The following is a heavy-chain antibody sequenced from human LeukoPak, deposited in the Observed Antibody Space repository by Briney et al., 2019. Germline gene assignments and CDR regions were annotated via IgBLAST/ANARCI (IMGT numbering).Heavy chain of an antibody. Sequence: GRSLRLSCAASGFTFSSYAMHWVRQAPGKGLEWVAVISYDGSNKYYADSVKGRFTISRDNSKNTLYLQMNSLRAEDTAVYYCARSGSYYYFDYWGQGTLVTVSS. D-gene: IGHD1-26*01. V-gene: IGHV3-30-3*01. CDR3: ARSGSYYYFDY. J-gene: IGHJ4*02. CDR2: ISYDGSNK. CDR1: GFTFSSYA.